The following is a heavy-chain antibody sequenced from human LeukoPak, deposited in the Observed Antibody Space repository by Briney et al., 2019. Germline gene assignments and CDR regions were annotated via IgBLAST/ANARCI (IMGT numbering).Heavy chain of an antibody. J-gene: IGHJ4*02. CDR1: GFTFSSYD. CDR2: ISGSGGST. CDR3: AKETSRIGGSMASFDY. Sequence: RPGGSLRLSCAASGFTFSSYDMSWVRQAPGKGLEWVSVISGSGGSTYYADSVKGRFTISRDNSKNTLYLQMNSLRAEDTAVYYCAKETSRIGGSMASFDYWGQGTLVTVSS. D-gene: IGHD1-26*01. V-gene: IGHV3-23*01.